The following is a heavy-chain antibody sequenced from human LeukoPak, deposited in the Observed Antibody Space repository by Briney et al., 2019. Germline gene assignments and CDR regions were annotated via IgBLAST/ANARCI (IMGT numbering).Heavy chain of an antibody. V-gene: IGHV3-48*01. CDR1: GFTFSSYA. Sequence: PGGSLRLSCGASGFTFSSYAMSWVRQAPGKGLEWLSYISSSGSTAYYADSVKGRFTISRDNAKNSLYLQMNSLRAADTAVYYCARVSSGSYYYFDYWGQGTLVTVSS. J-gene: IGHJ4*02. CDR3: ARVSSGSYYYFDY. CDR2: ISSSGSTA. D-gene: IGHD1-26*01.